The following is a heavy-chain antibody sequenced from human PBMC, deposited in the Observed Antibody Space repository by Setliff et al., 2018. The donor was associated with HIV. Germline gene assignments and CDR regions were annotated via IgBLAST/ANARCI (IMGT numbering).Heavy chain of an antibody. CDR1: GYTFTEFY. D-gene: IGHD3-22*01. J-gene: IGHJ4*02. Sequence: ASVKVSCKASGYTFTEFYVHWVRQAPGEGLEWIGWICPNTGGTNYAQKFQGRVTMTRDTSIRTAYMELRMLTSDDTAVYYCGRSETRDSRGLYYWGQGTLVTVSS. CDR2: ICPNTGGT. V-gene: IGHV1-2*02. CDR3: GRSETRDSRGLYY.